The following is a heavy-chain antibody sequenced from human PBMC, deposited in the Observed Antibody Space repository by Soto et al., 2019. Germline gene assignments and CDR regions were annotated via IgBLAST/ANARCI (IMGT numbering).Heavy chain of an antibody. CDR2: INPNSGDT. D-gene: IGHD1-26*01. CDR1: GYTFTGYY. J-gene: IGHJ6*02. V-gene: IGHV1-2*02. Sequence: QVQLVQSGTEVKRPGDSVKVSCKASGYTFTGYYVHWVRQAPGQGLEWMGWINPNSGDTYLEQRFQGRVTMNRDTSIAIDYMELRGLTTDETAEYYCAKGGAIVAAGTRVYLYNAMDVWGQVNTVTVSS. CDR3: AKGGAIVAAGTRVYLYNAMDV.